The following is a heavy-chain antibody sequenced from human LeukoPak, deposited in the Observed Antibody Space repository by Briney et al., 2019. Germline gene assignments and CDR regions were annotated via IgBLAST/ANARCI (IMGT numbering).Heavy chain of an antibody. CDR2: IYYSGST. CDR1: GGSISSYY. CDR3: ARGSSDFWSGPYYYYYGMDV. V-gene: IGHV4-59*01. D-gene: IGHD3-3*01. Sequence: SETLSLTCTVSGGSISSYYWSWIRQPPGKGLEWIGYIYYSGSTNYNPSLKSRVTIPVDTSKNQFSLKLSSVTAADTAVYYCARGSSDFWSGPYYYYYGMDVWGQGTTVTVSS. J-gene: IGHJ6*02.